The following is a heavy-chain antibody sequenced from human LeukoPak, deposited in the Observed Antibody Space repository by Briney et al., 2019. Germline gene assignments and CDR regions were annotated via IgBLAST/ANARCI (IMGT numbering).Heavy chain of an antibody. D-gene: IGHD2-15*01. CDR3: ARDCSGGSCYAAFDI. J-gene: IGHJ3*02. CDR1: GASIRSGDYY. CDR2: IYDSGST. V-gene: IGHV4-30-4*01. Sequence: KPSETLSLTCTVSGASIRSGDYYWSWIRQPPGKGLEWIGYIYDSGSTYYNPSLKSRITISVDTSENRFSLKLSSVTATDTAVYYCARDCSGGSCYAAFDIWGQGTMVTVSS.